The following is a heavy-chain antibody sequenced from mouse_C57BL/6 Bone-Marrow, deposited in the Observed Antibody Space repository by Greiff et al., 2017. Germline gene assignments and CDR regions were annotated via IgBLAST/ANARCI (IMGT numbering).Heavy chain of an antibody. CDR2: INPITGGT. V-gene: IGHV1-53*01. CDR3: ARGVVYCDY. CDR1: GYTFTSYW. J-gene: IGHJ2*01. D-gene: IGHD1-1*01. Sequence: QVQLQQPGTELVKPGASVTLSCKASGYTFTSYWMPWVKQRPGPGLEWIGYINPITGGTNYNEKFKSKATLTVDKSSSTAYMQLSSLTSEDSAVYYCARGVVYCDYWGKGTTLTVSS.